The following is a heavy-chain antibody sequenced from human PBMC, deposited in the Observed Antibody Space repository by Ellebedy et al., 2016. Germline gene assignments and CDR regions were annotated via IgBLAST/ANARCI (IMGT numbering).Heavy chain of an antibody. CDR2: IGSGDITV. Sequence: GESLKISCAASGFIFSAYWMHWVRQAPGKGLEWISHIGSGDITVYNADSVQCRFTISRDNAHNSLYMQMNRLRAEDTAVYYCARDANNGDLRYFFDLWGQGTLVTVSS. J-gene: IGHJ5*02. V-gene: IGHV3-48*01. CDR3: ARDANNGDLRYFFDL. CDR1: GFIFSAYW. D-gene: IGHD4-17*01.